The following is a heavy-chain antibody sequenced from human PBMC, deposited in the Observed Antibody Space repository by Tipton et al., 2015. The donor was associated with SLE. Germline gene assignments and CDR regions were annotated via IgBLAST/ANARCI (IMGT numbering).Heavy chain of an antibody. V-gene: IGHV4-34*01. CDR2: INHGGST. Sequence: TLSLTCAVYGGSFSGYYWSWIRQPPGKGLEWIGEINHGGSTNYNPSLKSRVTISVDTSKNQFSLKLTSVTAADTAVYYCAVDLGYCSSTSCYAGNVWGQGTTVTVSS. D-gene: IGHD2-2*01. CDR3: AVDLGYCSSTSCYAGNV. CDR1: GGSFSGYY. J-gene: IGHJ6*02.